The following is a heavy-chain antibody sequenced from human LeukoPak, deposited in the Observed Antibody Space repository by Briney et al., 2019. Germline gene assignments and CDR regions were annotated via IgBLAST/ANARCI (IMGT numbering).Heavy chain of an antibody. V-gene: IGHV4-59*08. CDR3: AGHHPRNTVDF. CDR2: ISDIGSI. J-gene: IGHJ4*02. CDR1: GGSITGYY. D-gene: IGHD2/OR15-2a*01. Sequence: SETLSLTCSVSGGSITGYYWSWIRQPPGKGLEWIAYISDIGSINYNPSLKSRVTISLDTSKNQFSLKLSSVTAADTAVYYCAGHHPRNTVDFWGQGTLVTVSS.